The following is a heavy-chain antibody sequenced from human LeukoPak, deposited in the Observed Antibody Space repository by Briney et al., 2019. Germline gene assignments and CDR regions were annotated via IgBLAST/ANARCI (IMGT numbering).Heavy chain of an antibody. CDR3: ARATGTTHYYYYGMDV. D-gene: IGHD1-1*01. CDR1: GFILNDYG. CDR2: IWFDKNQ. Sequence: GRSLRLSCAASGFILNDYGMHWVRQAPGKGLEWVADIWFDKNQHFADSVKGRFAISRDNSKDTLYLQMNSLRAEDTAVYYCARATGTTHYYYYGMDVWGQGTTVTVSS. V-gene: IGHV3-33*01. J-gene: IGHJ6*02.